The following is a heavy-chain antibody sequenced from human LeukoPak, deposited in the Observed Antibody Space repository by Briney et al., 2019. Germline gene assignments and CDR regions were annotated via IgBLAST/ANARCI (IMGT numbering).Heavy chain of an antibody. Sequence: SETLSLTCAVYGGSFSGYYWSWIRQPPGKGLEWIGEINHSGSTNYNPSLKSRVTISVDTSKNQFSLKLSSVTAADTAVYYCARVYVGAVVSYYFDYWGQGTLVTVSS. V-gene: IGHV4-34*01. CDR2: INHSGST. D-gene: IGHD6-19*01. CDR1: GGSFSGYY. CDR3: ARVYVGAVVSYYFDY. J-gene: IGHJ4*02.